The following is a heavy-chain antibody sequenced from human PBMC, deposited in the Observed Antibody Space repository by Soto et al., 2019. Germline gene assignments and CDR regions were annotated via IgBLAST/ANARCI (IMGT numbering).Heavy chain of an antibody. D-gene: IGHD2-2*01. Sequence: PWESLKVFGKGSGCRFIDYWIDSVLHMHWKCLEWMGIIYPGDFDTRYSPSFQGQVTISADKSTSTAYLQLNSLKASDTAMYYCARHVGCSITFLQCPVDYWGQGTLVTVSS. V-gene: IGHV5-51*01. CDR2: IYPGDFDT. CDR1: GCRFIDYW. J-gene: IGHJ4*02. CDR3: ARHVGCSITFLQCPVDY.